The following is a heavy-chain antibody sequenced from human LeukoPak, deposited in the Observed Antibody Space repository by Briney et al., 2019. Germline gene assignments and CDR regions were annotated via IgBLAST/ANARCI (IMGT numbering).Heavy chain of an antibody. CDR2: IKQDGSEK. Sequence: PGGSLRLSCAASGFTFSSYAMHWVRQVPGKGLEWLANIKQDGSEKYYVDSVKGRFTISRDNAENSLYLQMNSLTAEDTAVYYCARGPRGYDTSGGPWGQGSLVTVSS. J-gene: IGHJ5*02. V-gene: IGHV3-7*01. CDR1: GFTFSSYA. D-gene: IGHD3-22*01. CDR3: ARGPRGYDTSGGP.